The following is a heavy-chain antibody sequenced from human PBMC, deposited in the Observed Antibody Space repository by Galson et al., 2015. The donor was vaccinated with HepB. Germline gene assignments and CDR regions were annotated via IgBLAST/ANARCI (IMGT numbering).Heavy chain of an antibody. CDR3: AKLGGSSWIDFDY. CDR2: ISYDGSNK. CDR1: GFTFSSYG. J-gene: IGHJ4*02. Sequence: SLRLSCAASGFTFSSYGMHWVRQAPGKGLEWVAVISYDGSNKYYADSVKGRFTISRDNSKNTLYLQMNSLRAEDTAVYYCAKLGGSSWIDFDYWGQGTLVTVTS. V-gene: IGHV3-30*18. D-gene: IGHD6-13*01.